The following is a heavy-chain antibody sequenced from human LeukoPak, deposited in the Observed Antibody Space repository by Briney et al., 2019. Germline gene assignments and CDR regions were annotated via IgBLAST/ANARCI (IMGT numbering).Heavy chain of an antibody. J-gene: IGHJ4*02. Sequence: GESLKISCKGSGYSFTSYWIDWVRQVPGKGPEWMGIIYPGESDTRQSPSFQGPVTISADKSISTAYLQWSSLTASDTAMYYCARQYAGYSSGWYDYWGQGTLVTVSS. CDR2: IYPGESDT. V-gene: IGHV5-51*01. CDR3: ARQYAGYSSGWYDY. CDR1: GYSFTSYW. D-gene: IGHD6-19*01.